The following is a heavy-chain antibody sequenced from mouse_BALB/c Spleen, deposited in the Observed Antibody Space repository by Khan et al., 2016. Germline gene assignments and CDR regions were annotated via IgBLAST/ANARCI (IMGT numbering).Heavy chain of an antibody. CDR2: IDPFNGGT. CDR1: GYSFTSYY. V-gene: IGHV1S135*01. CDR3: ASSTQSVYAMDY. Sequence: VQLQQSGPELMTPGASVKISCKASGYSFTSYYMHWVKQSHGKSLEWIGYIDPFNGGTSYNQKLKGKATWTEDKSSSTAYMHLSSLTSEYSAVYYCASSTQSVYAMDYWGQGTSVTVSS. D-gene: IGHD1-1*01. J-gene: IGHJ4*01.